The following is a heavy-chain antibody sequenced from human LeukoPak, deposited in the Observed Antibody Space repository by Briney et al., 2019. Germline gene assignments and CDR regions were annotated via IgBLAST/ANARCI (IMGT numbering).Heavy chain of an antibody. CDR3: ARWGANMGIDY. J-gene: IGHJ4*02. D-gene: IGHD3-16*01. Sequence: GGSLRLSCAASGFTFSSYAMSWVRQAPGKGLEWVSAISGSGGSTYYADSAKGRFTISRDNSKNTLYLQMNSLRAEDTAVYYCARWGANMGIDYWGQGTLVTVSS. CDR2: ISGSGGST. V-gene: IGHV3-23*01. CDR1: GFTFSSYA.